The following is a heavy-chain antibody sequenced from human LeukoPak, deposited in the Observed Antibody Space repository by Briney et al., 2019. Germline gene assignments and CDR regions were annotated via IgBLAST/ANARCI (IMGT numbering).Heavy chain of an antibody. V-gene: IGHV4-31*03. CDR1: GGSISSGGFY. CDR2: IYYSGST. CDR3: ARXPSSGXXXFQH. J-gene: IGHJ1*01. Sequence: SETLSLTCTVSGGSISSGGFYWSWIRQHPGKGLEWIGYIYYSGSTYYNPSLKSRVTISVDTSKNQFSLKLSSVTAADTAVYYCARXPSSGXXXFQHWGQGTLVTVSS. D-gene: IGHD3-22*01.